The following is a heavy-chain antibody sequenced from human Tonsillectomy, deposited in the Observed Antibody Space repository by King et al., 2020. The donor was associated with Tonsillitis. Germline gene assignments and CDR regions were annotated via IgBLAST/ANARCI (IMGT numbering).Heavy chain of an antibody. Sequence: VQLVESGGGVVQPGRSLRLSCAASGFTFSSYGMHWVRQAPGKGLEWVAVISYDGSNKYYADSVKGRFTISRDNSKNTLYLQMNSLRAEDTAVYYCAKEGLTYSISLDYWGQGPLVTVSS. CDR3: AKEGLTYSISLDY. V-gene: IGHV3-30*18. J-gene: IGHJ4*02. CDR1: GFTFSSYG. D-gene: IGHD3-3*02. CDR2: ISYDGSNK.